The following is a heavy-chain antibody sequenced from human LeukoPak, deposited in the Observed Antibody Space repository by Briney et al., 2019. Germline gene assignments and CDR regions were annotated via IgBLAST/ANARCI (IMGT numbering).Heavy chain of an antibody. CDR2: IYTSGST. Sequence: PSETLSLTCTVSGGSLTLYYWTWIRQPARKGLEWIGRIYTSGSTNYNPSLKSRVNMSVDTSKNQFSLKLRSVTAADTAVYYCARLYGSVYYYYMDVWGKGTTVTVSS. V-gene: IGHV4-4*07. D-gene: IGHD3-10*01. CDR3: ARLYGSVYYYYMDV. J-gene: IGHJ6*03. CDR1: GGSLTLYY.